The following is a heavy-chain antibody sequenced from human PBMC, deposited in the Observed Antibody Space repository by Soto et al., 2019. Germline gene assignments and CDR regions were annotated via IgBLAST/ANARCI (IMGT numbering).Heavy chain of an antibody. CDR1: GGTFSSYA. J-gene: IGHJ5*02. V-gene: IGHV1-69*06. CDR2: IIPIFGTA. CDR3: ASIQGYYDSSGYYDLKWFDP. D-gene: IGHD3-22*01. Sequence: SVKVSCKASGGTFSSYAISWVRQAPGQGLEWMGGIIPIFGTANYAQKFQGRVTITADKSTSTAYMELSSLRSEDTAVYYCASIQGYYDSSGYYDLKWFDPWGQGTLVTVSS.